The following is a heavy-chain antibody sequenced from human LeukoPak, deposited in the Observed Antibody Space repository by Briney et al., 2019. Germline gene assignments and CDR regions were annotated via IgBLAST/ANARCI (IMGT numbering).Heavy chain of an antibody. D-gene: IGHD4-23*01. CDR1: GGTFSSYA. Sequence: SVTVSCKASGGTFSSYAIGWVRQAPGQGLEWMGGIIPIFGTANYAQKFQGRVTITADESTSTAYMELSSLRSEDTAVYYCARVLDYGGNSGMMFWGQGTLVTVSS. CDR2: IIPIFGTA. J-gene: IGHJ4*02. CDR3: ARVLDYGGNSGMMF. V-gene: IGHV1-69*13.